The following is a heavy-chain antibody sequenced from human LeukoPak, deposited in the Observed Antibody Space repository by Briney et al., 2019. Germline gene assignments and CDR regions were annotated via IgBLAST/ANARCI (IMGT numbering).Heavy chain of an antibody. CDR1: GLIFSSYG. V-gene: IGHV3-30*03. CDR3: ARDRGATYYYYAMDV. Sequence: PGGSLRLSCAASGLIFSSYGMHWVRQAPGKGLEWVAVISHDGSNKYYADSVKGRFTISRDNSKNTLYVQMNSLRPEDTAVYYCARDRGATYYYYAMDVWGQGTTVTVSS. CDR2: ISHDGSNK. J-gene: IGHJ6*02.